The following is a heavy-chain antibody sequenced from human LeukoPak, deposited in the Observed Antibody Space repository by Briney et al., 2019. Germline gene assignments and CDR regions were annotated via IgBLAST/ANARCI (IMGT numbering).Heavy chain of an antibody. D-gene: IGHD6-19*01. CDR2: MNPNSGNT. CDR1: GYAFNSYD. Sequence: ASVKVSCKASGYAFNSYDINWVRQAPGQGLEWLGWMNPNSGNTGYAQKFQGRVTMTRNTSISTAYMELSSLRSEDTAVYYCARDVREQWLVHDYWGQGTLVTVSS. J-gene: IGHJ4*02. V-gene: IGHV1-8*01. CDR3: ARDVREQWLVHDY.